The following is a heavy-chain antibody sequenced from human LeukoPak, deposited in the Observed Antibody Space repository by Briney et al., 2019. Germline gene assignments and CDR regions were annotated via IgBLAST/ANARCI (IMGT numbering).Heavy chain of an antibody. CDR1: GGSFCGHS. V-gene: IGHV4-34*01. J-gene: IGHJ5*02. Sequence: PSETLSLTCAVYGGSFCGHSWSWIRQPPGRALEWIGEINDSGSTSYNRSLKRRVTISVDTSKNQFTLKLSSVTATDTAVYCCARGQWLDNSWGQGTLVTVSS. CDR2: INDSGST. CDR3: ARGQWLDNS. D-gene: IGHD6-19*01.